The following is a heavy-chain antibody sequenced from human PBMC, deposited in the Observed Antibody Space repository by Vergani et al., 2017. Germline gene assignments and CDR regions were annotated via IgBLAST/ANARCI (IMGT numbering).Heavy chain of an antibody. D-gene: IGHD1-26*01. CDR3: AREGGVGATFDY. V-gene: IGHV3-21*01. CDR2: ISSSSSYT. CDR1: GFTFSSYS. Sequence: EVQLVESGGGLVKPGGSLRLSCAASGFTFSSYSMNWVRQAPGKGLEWVSSISSSSSYTNYADSVKGRFTISRDNSKNTLYLQMNSLRAEDTAVYYCAREGGVGATFDYWGQGTLVTVSS. J-gene: IGHJ4*02.